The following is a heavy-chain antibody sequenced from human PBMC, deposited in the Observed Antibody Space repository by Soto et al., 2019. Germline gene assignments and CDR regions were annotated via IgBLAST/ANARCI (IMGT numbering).Heavy chain of an antibody. V-gene: IGHV4-31*03. CDR2: IYSRGST. Sequence: QVQLQEAGPGLVKPSQTLSLTCTVSGGSISSGGYYWSWIRQHPGKGLEWIGYIYSRGSTYYNPSLNSRVTISVDTSKNQFSLKLSSVTAADTAVYYCASRPPDLLAFDYWSQGTLVTVSS. CDR1: GGSISSGGYY. CDR3: ASRPPDLLAFDY. J-gene: IGHJ4*02. D-gene: IGHD2-15*01.